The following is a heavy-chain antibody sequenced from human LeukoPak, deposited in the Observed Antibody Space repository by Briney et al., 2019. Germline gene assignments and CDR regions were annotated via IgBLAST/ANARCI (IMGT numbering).Heavy chain of an antibody. V-gene: IGHV3-23*01. J-gene: IGHJ3*02. CDR1: GFTFSSYA. Sequence: GGSLRLSCAASGFTFSSYAMSWVRQAPGKGLEWVSAISGSGGSTYYADSVKGRFTISRDNSKNTLYLQMNSLRAEDTAVYYCANVIAARPGWGAFDIWGQGTMVTVSS. CDR3: ANVIAARPGWGAFDI. D-gene: IGHD6-6*01. CDR2: ISGSGGST.